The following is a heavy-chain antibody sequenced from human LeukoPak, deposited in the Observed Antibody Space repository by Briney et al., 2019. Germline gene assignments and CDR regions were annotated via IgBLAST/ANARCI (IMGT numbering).Heavy chain of an antibody. Sequence: ASVKVSCKASGGTFSSYAISWVRQAPGQGLEWMGGIIPIFGTANYAQKFQGRVTITTDESTSTAYMELSSLRSEDTAVYYCATRGSGSYYRYYLDYWGQGTLVTVSS. J-gene: IGHJ4*02. CDR2: IIPIFGTA. D-gene: IGHD3-10*01. CDR1: GGTFSSYA. V-gene: IGHV1-69*05. CDR3: ATRGSGSYYRYYLDY.